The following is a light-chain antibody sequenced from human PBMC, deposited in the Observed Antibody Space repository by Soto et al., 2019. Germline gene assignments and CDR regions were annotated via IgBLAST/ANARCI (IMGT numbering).Light chain of an antibody. V-gene: IGKV3-15*01. Sequence: QSPTTLSLATVERAPLSCRASQSVNSNLAWSQQTPGQTPRVLIYGASTRAIGIPARFSGSGFGTEFTLRISSPLSEDFVVSSCHQYSTCPFLSFGGGTKVDIK. CDR1: QSVNSN. CDR2: GAS. CDR3: HQYSTCPFLS. J-gene: IGKJ4*01.